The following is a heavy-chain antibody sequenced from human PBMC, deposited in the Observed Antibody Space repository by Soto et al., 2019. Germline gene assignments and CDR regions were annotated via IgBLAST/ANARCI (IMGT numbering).Heavy chain of an antibody. Sequence: VQLVESGGGLVQPGGSLRLSCSASGFTFSSYAMHWVRQAPGKGLEYVSAISSNGGSTYYADSVKGRFTISRDNSKNTLYLQMSSLRAEDTAVYYCISSYYDSSGYYYFDYWGQGTLVTVSS. V-gene: IGHV3-64D*08. CDR3: ISSYYDSSGYYYFDY. J-gene: IGHJ4*02. D-gene: IGHD3-22*01. CDR1: GFTFSSYA. CDR2: ISSNGGST.